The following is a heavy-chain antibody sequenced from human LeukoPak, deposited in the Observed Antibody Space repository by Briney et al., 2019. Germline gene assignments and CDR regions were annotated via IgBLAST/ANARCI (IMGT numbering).Heavy chain of an antibody. CDR3: ARDHPGYYGSGSYYYYDY. Sequence: GGSLRLSCAASGFTLSSYSMNWVRQAPGEGLEWVSSISSSSSYIYYADSVKGRFTISRDNAKNSLYLQMNSLRAEDTAVYYCARDHPGYYGSGSYYYYDYWGQGTLVTVSS. CDR1: GFTLSSYS. V-gene: IGHV3-21*01. J-gene: IGHJ4*02. CDR2: ISSSSSYI. D-gene: IGHD3-10*01.